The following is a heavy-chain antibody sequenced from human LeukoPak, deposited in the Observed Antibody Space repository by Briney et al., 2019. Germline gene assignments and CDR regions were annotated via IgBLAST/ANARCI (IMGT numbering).Heavy chain of an antibody. CDR3: AREVPLWDYYDSSGYYPGLWYFDL. Sequence: PSETLSLTCTVSGGSISSYYRSWIRQPPGKGLEWIGYIYYGGSTNYNPSLKSRVTISVDTSKNQFSLKLSSVTAADTAVYYCAREVPLWDYYDSSGYYPGLWYFDLWGRGTLVTVSS. CDR2: IYYGGST. D-gene: IGHD3-22*01. V-gene: IGHV4-59*01. J-gene: IGHJ2*01. CDR1: GGSISSYY.